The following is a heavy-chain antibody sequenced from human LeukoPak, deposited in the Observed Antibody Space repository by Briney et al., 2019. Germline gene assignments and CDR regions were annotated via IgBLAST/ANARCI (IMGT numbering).Heavy chain of an antibody. J-gene: IGHJ4*02. CDR1: GYSFTNYW. CDR3: ARRNNYGLDY. D-gene: IGHD5-18*01. V-gene: IGHV5-51*01. CDR2: IYPGDSDT. Sequence: HGESLKISCKGSGYSFTNYWIGWVRQMPGKGLEWMGIIYPGDSDTRYSPSFQGQVTISADKSISTAYLQWSTLKASDTAIYYCARRNNYGLDYWGQGTLVTVSS.